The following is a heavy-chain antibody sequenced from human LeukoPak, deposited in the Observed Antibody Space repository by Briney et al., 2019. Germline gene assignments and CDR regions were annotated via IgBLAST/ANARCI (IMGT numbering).Heavy chain of an antibody. Sequence: PGGSLRLSCAASGFTFSSYSMNWVRQAPGKGLEWVSSISSSSSYIYYADSVKGRFTISRDNAKNSLYLQMNGLRAEDTAVYYCARVETAAGTAWGQGTLVTVSS. D-gene: IGHD6-13*01. CDR2: ISSSSSYI. CDR3: ARVETAAGTA. V-gene: IGHV3-21*01. J-gene: IGHJ5*02. CDR1: GFTFSSYS.